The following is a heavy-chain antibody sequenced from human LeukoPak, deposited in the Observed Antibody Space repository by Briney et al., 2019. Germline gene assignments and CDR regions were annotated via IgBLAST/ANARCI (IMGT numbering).Heavy chain of an antibody. Sequence: GGSLRLSCAASGFTFSDYYMSWLRQAPGKGLEWVSYISSSGSTIYYADSVKGRFTIYRDNAKNSLYLQMNSLRAEDTAVYYCAREGHTGPYYYGMDVWGKGTPVTVSS. V-gene: IGHV3-11*04. D-gene: IGHD2-21*01. CDR3: AREGHTGPYYYGMDV. CDR2: ISSSGSTI. CDR1: GFTFSDYY. J-gene: IGHJ6*04.